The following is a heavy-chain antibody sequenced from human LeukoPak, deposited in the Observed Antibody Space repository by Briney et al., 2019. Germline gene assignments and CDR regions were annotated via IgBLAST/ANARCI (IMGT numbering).Heavy chain of an antibody. V-gene: IGHV3-21*04. Sequence: TGGSLRLSCAASGFTFSSYSMNWVRQAPGKGLEWVSSISSSSSNIYYADSVKGRFTISRDNSKNTLYLQMNSLRAEDTALYYCVRDSDCTNGVCYTPSGYWGQGTLVTVSS. CDR3: VRDSDCTNGVCYTPSGY. CDR1: GFTFSSYS. D-gene: IGHD2-8*01. J-gene: IGHJ4*02. CDR2: ISSSSSNI.